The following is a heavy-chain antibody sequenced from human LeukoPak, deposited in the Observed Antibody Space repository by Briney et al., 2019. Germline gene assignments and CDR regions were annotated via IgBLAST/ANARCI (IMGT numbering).Heavy chain of an antibody. Sequence: PGGSLRLSCAAPGFTFSTYWVHWVRQAPGKGLVWVSRINPDGSETDYADSVKGRFTISRDNAKNTLYLQMNSLRAEDTAVYFCARDLRGTRDYWGQGTLVTVSS. J-gene: IGHJ4*02. V-gene: IGHV3-74*01. CDR3: ARDLRGTRDY. CDR2: INPDGSET. D-gene: IGHD2-15*01. CDR1: GFTFSTYW.